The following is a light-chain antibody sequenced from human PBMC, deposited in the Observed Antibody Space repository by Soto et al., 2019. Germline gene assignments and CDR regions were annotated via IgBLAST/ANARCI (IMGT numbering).Light chain of an antibody. CDR3: SSYTSSSTFVV. V-gene: IGLV2-18*02. J-gene: IGLJ1*01. Sequence: QSALTQPPSVSGSPGQSVTISCTGTSSDVGNYNRVSWYQQPPGTAPKLMIYEVSNRPSGVPDRFSGSKSGNTASLTISGLQAEDEADYYCSSYTSSSTFVVFGTGTKLTVL. CDR1: SSDVGNYNR. CDR2: EVS.